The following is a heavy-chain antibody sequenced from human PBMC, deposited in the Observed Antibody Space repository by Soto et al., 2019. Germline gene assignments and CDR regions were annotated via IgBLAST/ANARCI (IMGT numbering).Heavy chain of an antibody. V-gene: IGHV4-34*01. CDR2: MNHSGST. J-gene: IGHJ4*02. D-gene: IGHD5-12*01. CDR1: GGSFSGYY. Sequence: QVQLQEWGAGLLKPSETLSLTCAVSGGSFSGYYWSWIRHPPGTGLGWVGVMNHSGSTNYNPTLMKRVTISVDASKNQCSLKLSSVTAADTAVYYCGRGRGGYGIGGCDFDDWGQGTLVTVSS. CDR3: GRGRGGYGIGGCDFDD.